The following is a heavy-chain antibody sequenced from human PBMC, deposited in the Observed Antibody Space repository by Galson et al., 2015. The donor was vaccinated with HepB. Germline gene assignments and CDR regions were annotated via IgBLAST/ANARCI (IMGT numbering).Heavy chain of an antibody. CDR1: GFTFSGSA. Sequence: SLRLSCAASGFTFSGSAMHWVRQASGKGLEWVGRIRSRANSYATAYAASVKGRFTISRDDSKNTAYLQMNSLKTEDTAVYYCTRHHEWFGEFENWFDPWGQGTLVTVSS. CDR3: TRHHEWFGEFENWFDP. CDR2: IRSRANSYAT. J-gene: IGHJ5*02. V-gene: IGHV3-73*01. D-gene: IGHD3-10*01.